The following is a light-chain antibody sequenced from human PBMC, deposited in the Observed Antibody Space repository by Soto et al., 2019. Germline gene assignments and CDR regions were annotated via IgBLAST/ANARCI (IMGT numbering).Light chain of an antibody. CDR2: KAS. Sequence: DIQMTQSPSTLSASVGDRVTITCRASQDISGWLACYQQKPGKAPKRLIYKASSLESGVPYRFSDSGSVRAFTLTLNRMQPDAFATYYGQQYINYPLWTSGQGTKVAIK. CDR1: QDISGW. CDR3: QQYINYPLWT. V-gene: IGKV1-5*03. J-gene: IGKJ1*01.